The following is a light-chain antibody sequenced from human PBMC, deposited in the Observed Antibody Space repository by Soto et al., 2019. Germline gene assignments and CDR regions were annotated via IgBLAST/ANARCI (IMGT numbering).Light chain of an antibody. J-gene: IGKJ2*01. CDR2: EVT. CDR1: RSLLHSNGRTY. CDR3: KHNVDNLT. V-gene: IGKV2D-29*01. Sequence: DIVMTQTPLSLSATPGQSASISCKTSRSLLHSNGRTYLSWYVQKSGQTPQRLIHEVTVRFTGVPDRFSGSVSGTDFTLKISLVETEDAGIFYCKHNVDNLTFGQGTKLEIK.